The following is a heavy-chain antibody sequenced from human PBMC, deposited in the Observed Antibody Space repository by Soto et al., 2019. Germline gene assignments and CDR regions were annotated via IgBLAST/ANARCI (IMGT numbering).Heavy chain of an antibody. CDR1: GGPISNYY. V-gene: IGHV4-59*08. CDR2: MGYSGYT. Sequence: PSETLSLTCTISGGPISNYYCSWFRQPPGKGLEWIGYMGYSGYTSYNPSLRSRVTISVDTSKNQFSLKLSSVTAADTAVYYCARLGYCSSTSCYVLILDYWGQGTLVTVSS. J-gene: IGHJ4*02. D-gene: IGHD2-2*01. CDR3: ARLGYCSSTSCYVLILDY.